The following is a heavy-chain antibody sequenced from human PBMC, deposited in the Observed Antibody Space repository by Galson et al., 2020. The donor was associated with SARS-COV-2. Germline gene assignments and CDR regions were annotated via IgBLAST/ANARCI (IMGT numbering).Heavy chain of an antibody. CDR2: INWNGGST. Sequence: GGSLRLSCAASGFTFDDYGMSWVRQAPGKGLEWVSGINWNGGSTGYADSVKGRFTISRDNAKNSLYLQMNSLRAEDTALYYCAREYYDSSGYYYGDFDYWGQGTLVTVSS. CDR3: AREYYDSSGYYYGDFDY. D-gene: IGHD3-22*01. V-gene: IGHV3-20*04. CDR1: GFTFDDYG. J-gene: IGHJ4*02.